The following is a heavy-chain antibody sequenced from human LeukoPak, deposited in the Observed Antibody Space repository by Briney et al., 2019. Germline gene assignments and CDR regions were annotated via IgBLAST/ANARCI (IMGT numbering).Heavy chain of an antibody. J-gene: IGHJ1*01. CDR3: ARGYGDHVGPFYFQH. V-gene: IGHV3-30-3*01. D-gene: IGHD4-17*01. Sequence: GGSLRLSCAASGFTFSSYAMHWVRQAPGKGLEWVAVISYDGSNKYYADSVKGRFTISRDNSKNTLYLQMNSLRVEDTAVYYCARGYGDHVGPFYFQHWGQGTLVTVSS. CDR2: ISYDGSNK. CDR1: GFTFSSYA.